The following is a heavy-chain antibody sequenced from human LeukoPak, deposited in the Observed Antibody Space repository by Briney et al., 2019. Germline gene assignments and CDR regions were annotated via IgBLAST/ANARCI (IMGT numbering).Heavy chain of an antibody. D-gene: IGHD1-26*01. CDR3: ARDKAGGTYGFDY. V-gene: IGHV3-23*01. J-gene: IGHJ4*02. Sequence: GGSLRLSCAASGFTFSSYAVNWVRQAPGKGLEWVSAISGSGDSTYYADSVRGRFTISRDNSKNTLYLQMNSLRAEDTAVYYCARDKAGGTYGFDYWGQGTLVTVSS. CDR2: ISGSGDST. CDR1: GFTFSSYA.